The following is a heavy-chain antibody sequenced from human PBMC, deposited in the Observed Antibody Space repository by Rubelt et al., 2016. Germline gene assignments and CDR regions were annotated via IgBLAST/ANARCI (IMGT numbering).Heavy chain of an antibody. CDR3: GRDHCGSIDY. V-gene: IGHV4-59*02. Sequence: QVQLQESGPGLVKPSETLSLICTVSGFSVSDYSWTWVRQAPGKGLEWIGYTGSVNLNPSLKSRLIMSVDTSKSQVSLRLTVVTASDTAVYYCGRDHCGSIDYWGPGTLVTVSS. D-gene: IGHD2-21*01. J-gene: IGHJ4*02. CDR1: GFSVSDYS. CDR2: YTGSV.